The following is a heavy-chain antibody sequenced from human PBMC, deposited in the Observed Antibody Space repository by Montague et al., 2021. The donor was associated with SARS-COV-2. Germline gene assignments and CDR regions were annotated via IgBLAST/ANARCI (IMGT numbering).Heavy chain of an antibody. CDR1: GGSISSYY. Sequence: SETLSLTCTVSGGSISSYYWSWIRQPPGKGLEWIGYIYYSGSTNYNPSLKSRVTISVDTSKNQFSLKLSSVTAADTAVYYCAREGRVGVSYYYYGMDVWGQGTTVTVSS. CDR3: AREGRVGVSYYYYGMDV. D-gene: IGHD3-10*01. V-gene: IGHV4-59*12. CDR2: IYYSGST. J-gene: IGHJ6*02.